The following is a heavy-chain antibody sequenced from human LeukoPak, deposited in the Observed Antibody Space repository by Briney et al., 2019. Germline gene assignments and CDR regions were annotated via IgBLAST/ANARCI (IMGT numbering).Heavy chain of an antibody. D-gene: IGHD2-2*01. Sequence: PGGSLRLSCAASGFTFSSYSMNWVRQAPGKGLEWVSYISGSSSTIYYADSVKGRFTISRDNAQNSFYLQMNSLRAEDTAVYYCARDFCSTTSCRFDYWGQGTPVTVSS. V-gene: IGHV3-48*01. CDR2: ISGSSSTI. CDR3: ARDFCSTTSCRFDY. CDR1: GFTFSSYS. J-gene: IGHJ4*02.